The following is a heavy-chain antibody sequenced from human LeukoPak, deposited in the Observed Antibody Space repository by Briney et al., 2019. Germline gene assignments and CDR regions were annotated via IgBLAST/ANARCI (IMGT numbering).Heavy chain of an antibody. D-gene: IGHD5-24*01. Sequence: ASVKVSCKASGYTFTGYYMHWVRQAPGQGLEWMGWINPNSGGTNYAQKFQGRVTMTRDTSISTAYMELSRLRSDDAAVYYCARVRDGYNDAYDIWGQGTMVTVTS. CDR2: INPNSGGT. CDR1: GYTFTGYY. V-gene: IGHV1-2*02. J-gene: IGHJ3*02. CDR3: ARVRDGYNDAYDI.